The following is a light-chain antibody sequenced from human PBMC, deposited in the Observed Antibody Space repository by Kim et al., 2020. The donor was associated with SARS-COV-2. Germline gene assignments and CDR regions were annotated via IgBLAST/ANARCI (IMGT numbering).Light chain of an antibody. V-gene: IGLV3-21*04. Sequence: APGEAATIPCEGYKVRVKSMNCNQKRAGQAPLLVIYYDDDRPSGIPERFSGSNSGNTATLTIDRVEAGDEADYYCQVWDCSSDHLVFGGGTQLTVL. CDR2: YDD. CDR1: KVRVKS. CDR3: QVWDCSSDHLV. J-gene: IGLJ2*01.